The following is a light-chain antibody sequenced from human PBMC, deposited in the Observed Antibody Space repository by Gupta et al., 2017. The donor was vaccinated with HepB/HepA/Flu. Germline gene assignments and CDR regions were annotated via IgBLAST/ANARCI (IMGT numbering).Light chain of an antibody. Sequence: SYVLTQHPSVSVAPGKTARITCGGNNIGSKSVHWYQQKPGQAPVLVIYYDSDRPSGIPERLSGSNSGNTATLTISRVEAGDEADYYCQVWDSSSDHVVFGGGTKLTVL. CDR2: YDS. J-gene: IGLJ2*01. CDR3: QVWDSSSDHVV. CDR1: NIGSKS. V-gene: IGLV3-21*04.